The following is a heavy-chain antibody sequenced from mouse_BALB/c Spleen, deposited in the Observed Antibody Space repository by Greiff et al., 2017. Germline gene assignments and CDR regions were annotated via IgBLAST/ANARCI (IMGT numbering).Heavy chain of an antibody. CDR2: INPSNGGT. Sequence: VQLVESGAELVKPGASVKLSCKASGYTFTSYYMYWVKQRPGQGLEWIGEINPSNGGTNFNEKFKSKATLTVDKSSSTAYMQLSSLTSEDSAVYYCTRRTATKGLAWFAYWGQGTLVTVSA. D-gene: IGHD1-2*01. J-gene: IGHJ3*01. V-gene: IGHV1S81*02. CDR3: TRRTATKGLAWFAY. CDR1: GYTFTSYY.